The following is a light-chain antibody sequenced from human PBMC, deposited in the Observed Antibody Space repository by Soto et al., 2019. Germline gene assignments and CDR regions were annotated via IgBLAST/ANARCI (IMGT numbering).Light chain of an antibody. CDR3: QWYDSAPPTYT. Sequence: EIVLTQSPGTLSLSPGERATLSCRASQSVNSRFLAWYQQKPGQAPRLLIYGASTRATGIPDRFSGSGSGAGFTLTISRLGLEDVEVDFYQWYDSAPPTYTFGQGTKLEIK. J-gene: IGKJ2*01. V-gene: IGKV3-20*01. CDR1: QSVNSRF. CDR2: GAS.